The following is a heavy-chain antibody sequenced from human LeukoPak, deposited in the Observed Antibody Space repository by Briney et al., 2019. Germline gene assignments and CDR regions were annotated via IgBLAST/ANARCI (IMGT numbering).Heavy chain of an antibody. CDR3: ARIMTTVTTVEY. CDR1: GFTFTNAW. V-gene: IGHV3-15*07. Sequence: GGSLRLSCAASGFTFTNAWMNWVRQAPGKGLEWVGRIKGETNDETTDYAAPVKDRFIISRDDSRNTLYLQMNSLRAEDTAVYYCARIMTTVTTVEYWGQGTLVTVSS. J-gene: IGHJ4*02. CDR2: IKGETNDETT. D-gene: IGHD4-17*01.